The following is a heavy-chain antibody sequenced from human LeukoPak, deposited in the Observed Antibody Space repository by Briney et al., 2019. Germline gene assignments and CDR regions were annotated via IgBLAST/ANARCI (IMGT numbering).Heavy chain of an antibody. J-gene: IGHJ6*03. CDR1: GGSISSYY. V-gene: IGHV4-59*01. CDR3: ARDLLGPYYYFMDV. D-gene: IGHD3-10*01. CDR2: IYYSGST. Sequence: KPSETLSLTCTASGGSISSYYWSWIRQPPGKGLEWIGYIYYSGSTNYNPSLKSRVTISVDTSKNQFSLKLSSVTAADTAMYYCARDLLGPYYYFMDVWGKGTTVTVSS.